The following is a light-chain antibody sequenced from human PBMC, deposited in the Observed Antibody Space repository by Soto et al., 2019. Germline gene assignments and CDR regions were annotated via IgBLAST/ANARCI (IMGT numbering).Light chain of an antibody. CDR2: DVS. CDR3: SSYTSSSTVV. Sequence: QSALTQPASVCGSPAQSITISCIGTSSDVGGYNYVSWYQQHPGKAPKLMIYDVSNRPSGVSNRFSGSKSGNTASLTISGLQAEDEADYYCSSYTSSSTVVFGGGTKVTVL. CDR1: SSDVGGYNY. J-gene: IGLJ2*01. V-gene: IGLV2-14*01.